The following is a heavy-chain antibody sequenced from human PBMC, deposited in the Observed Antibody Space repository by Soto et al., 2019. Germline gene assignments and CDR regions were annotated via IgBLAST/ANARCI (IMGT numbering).Heavy chain of an antibody. D-gene: IGHD6-19*01. CDR1: GFTFSSYG. Sequence: GGSLRLSCAASGFTFSSYGMHWVRQAPGKGLEWVAVIWYDGSNKYYADSVKGRFTISRDNSKNTLYLQMNSLRAEDTAVYYCARDNPHYPEGGCSGCPRYYHYYGMDVWGQGTTVTVSS. CDR3: ARDNPHYPEGGCSGCPRYYHYYGMDV. V-gene: IGHV3-33*01. J-gene: IGHJ6*02. CDR2: IWYDGSNK.